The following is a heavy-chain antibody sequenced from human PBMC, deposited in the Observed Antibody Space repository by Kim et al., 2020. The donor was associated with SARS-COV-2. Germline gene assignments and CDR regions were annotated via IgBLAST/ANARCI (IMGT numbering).Heavy chain of an antibody. J-gene: IGHJ4*02. CDR2: ISYDGSNK. CDR1: GFTFTSYS. Sequence: GGSLRLSCTASGFTFTSYSMHWVRQAPGKGLEWVAVISYDGSNKYYADSVKGRFTISRDNSKTTLYMQMSSLRPEDTALYYCARGMGRAEAETFWGQGTL. CDR3: ARGMGRAEAETF. V-gene: IGHV3-30*04. D-gene: IGHD6-13*01.